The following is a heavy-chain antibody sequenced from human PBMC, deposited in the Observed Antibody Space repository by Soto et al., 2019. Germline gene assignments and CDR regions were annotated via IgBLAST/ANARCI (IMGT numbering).Heavy chain of an antibody. CDR3: AREIAVAGNLFDY. CDR2: INAGNGNT. J-gene: IGHJ4*02. Sequence: GASVKVSCKASGYTFTSYAMHWVRQAPGQRLEWMGWINAGNGNTKYSQKFQGRVTITRDTSASTAYMELSSLRSEDTAVYYCAREIAVAGNLFDYWGQGTLVTVSS. CDR1: GYTFTSYA. V-gene: IGHV1-3*01. D-gene: IGHD6-19*01.